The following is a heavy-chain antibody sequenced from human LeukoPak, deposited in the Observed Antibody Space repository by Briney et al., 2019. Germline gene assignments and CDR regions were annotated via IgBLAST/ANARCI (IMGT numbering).Heavy chain of an antibody. CDR3: ARATMVRGVTYYYYYMDV. D-gene: IGHD3-10*01. J-gene: IGHJ6*03. Sequence: GASVKVSCKASGGTFSSYAISWVRQAPGQGLEWMGGIIPIFGTANYAQKFQGRVTITADKSTGTAYMELSSLRSEDTAVYYCARATMVRGVTYYYYYMDVWGKGTTVTVSS. CDR1: GGTFSSYA. V-gene: IGHV1-69*06. CDR2: IIPIFGTA.